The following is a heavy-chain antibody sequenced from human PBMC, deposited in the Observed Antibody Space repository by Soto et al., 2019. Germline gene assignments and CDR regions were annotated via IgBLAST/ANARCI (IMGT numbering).Heavy chain of an antibody. Sequence: QLHLVQSGAVVKKPGASVTVSCSASGYPVTAYYMHWVRQAPGRGLEWMGGINPATGAAKYTQTFRGRVPLTGDPATSTVFMELGGRTSGAPAVFYGAGGGGVGVAGSAAFDMWGQGTLVTVSS. CDR3: AGGGGVGVAGSAAFDM. CDR1: GYPVTAYY. J-gene: IGHJ3*02. V-gene: IGHV1-2*02. D-gene: IGHD3-3*01. CDR2: INPATGAA.